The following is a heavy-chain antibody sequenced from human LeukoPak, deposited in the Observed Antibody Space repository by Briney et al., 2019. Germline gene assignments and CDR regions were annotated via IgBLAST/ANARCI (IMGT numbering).Heavy chain of an antibody. CDR3: AKDKGEIPYYDSSGSFDY. Sequence: ASVKVSCKASGYTFTGYYMHWVRQAPGQGLEWMGWINPNSGGTNYAQKFQGRVTMTRDTSTSTVYMELSSLRAEDTAVYYCAKDKGEIPYYDSSGSFDYWGQGTLVTVSS. CDR1: GYTFTGYY. J-gene: IGHJ4*02. D-gene: IGHD3-22*01. CDR2: INPNSGGT. V-gene: IGHV1-2*02.